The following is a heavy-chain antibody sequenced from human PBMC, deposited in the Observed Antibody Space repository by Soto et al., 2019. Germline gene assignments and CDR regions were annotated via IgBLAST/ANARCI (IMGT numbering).Heavy chain of an antibody. V-gene: IGHV4-34*01. J-gene: IGHJ3*02. CDR3: ARGQGIAVAGTAFDI. Sequence: SETLSLTCAVYGGSFSGYYRSWIRQPPGKGLEWIGEINHSGSTNYNPSLKSRVTISVDTSKNQFSLKLSSVTAADTAVYYCARGQGIAVAGTAFDIWGQGTMVTVSS. CDR2: INHSGST. CDR1: GGSFSGYY. D-gene: IGHD6-19*01.